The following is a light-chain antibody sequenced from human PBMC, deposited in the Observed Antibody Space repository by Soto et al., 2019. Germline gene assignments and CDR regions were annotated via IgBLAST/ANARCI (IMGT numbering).Light chain of an antibody. CDR3: QQYENWPYT. Sequence: EIVMPQSPATVSLSPGERSTLSCRASPGVSNTLAWYQQRPGQAPRLLIYGASIRAPGIPARFSGGGSGTEFTLTITSLQSEDFAVYYCQQYENWPYTFGQGTRLEIK. J-gene: IGKJ5*01. CDR2: GAS. CDR1: PGVSNT. V-gene: IGKV3-15*01.